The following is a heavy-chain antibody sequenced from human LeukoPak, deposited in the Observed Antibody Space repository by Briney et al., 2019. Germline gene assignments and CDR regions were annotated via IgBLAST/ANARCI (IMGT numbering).Heavy chain of an antibody. CDR2: INHSGSN. Sequence: SDTLSLTCPVCGGSFSGYYWSWLRQPPGKGLEWIGEINHSGSNNYNPPLKCRVTISVDTSKNQFSLKLSSVTAADTAVYYCASSQQLARPYYFDYWGQGTLVTVSS. J-gene: IGHJ4*02. V-gene: IGHV4-34*01. CDR1: GGSFSGYY. CDR3: ASSQQLARPYYFDY. D-gene: IGHD6-13*01.